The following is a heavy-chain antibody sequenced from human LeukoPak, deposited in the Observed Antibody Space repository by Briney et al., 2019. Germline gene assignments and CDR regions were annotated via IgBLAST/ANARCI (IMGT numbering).Heavy chain of an antibody. CDR3: SRSSAAAGAVGY. J-gene: IGHJ4*02. D-gene: IGHD6-13*01. V-gene: IGHV1-2*02. CDR2: INPNSGGT. Sequence: ASVKVSCKASGYTFTGYYMHWVRQAPGQGPEWMGWINPNSGGTNYAQKFQGRVTMTRDTSISTAYMGLSSLSSDDTAVYFCSRSSAAAGAVGYWGQGTLVTVSS. CDR1: GYTFTGYY.